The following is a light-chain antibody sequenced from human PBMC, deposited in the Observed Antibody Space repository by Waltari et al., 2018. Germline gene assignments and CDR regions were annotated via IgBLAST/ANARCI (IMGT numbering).Light chain of an antibody. J-gene: IGLJ2*01. CDR1: GSNIGAGYD. CDR3: QSYDTSLRVV. Sequence: QSVLTQPPSVSGAPGQRVTISCTGSGSNIGAGYDAHWYQQLPRAAPKLLIYGSTSRPLGVPDRFFGSTSGTSASLAITGLQAEDEADYYCQSYDTSLRVVFGGGTKLTVL. V-gene: IGLV1-40*01. CDR2: GST.